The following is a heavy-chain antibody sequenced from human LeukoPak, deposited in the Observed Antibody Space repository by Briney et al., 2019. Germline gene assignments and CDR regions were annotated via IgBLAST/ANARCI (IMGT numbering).Heavy chain of an antibody. V-gene: IGHV3-15*01. CDR3: TTGPALYYYDSSADY. J-gene: IGHJ4*02. D-gene: IGHD3-22*01. Sequence: GGSLRLSCAASGFTFSNAWMSWVRQAPGKGLEWVGRIKSKTDGGTTDYAAPVKGRFTISRDDSKNTLYLQMNSLKTEDTAVYYCTTGPALYYYDSSADYCGQGTLVTVSS. CDR2: IKSKTDGGTT. CDR1: GFTFSNAW.